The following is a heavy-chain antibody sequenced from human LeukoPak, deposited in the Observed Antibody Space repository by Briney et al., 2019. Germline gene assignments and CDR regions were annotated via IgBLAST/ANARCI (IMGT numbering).Heavy chain of an antibody. CDR1: GFTFSTSA. CDR3: AKDISTSS. Sequence: HPGGSLRLSCVASGFTFSTSAMTWVRQGPGKGLEWVSAISGSGDSTYYTDSVKGRFTISRDNSKNTLYLHMTSLGAEDTAIYYCAKDISTSSWGQGTLVTVSS. V-gene: IGHV3-23*01. J-gene: IGHJ5*02. CDR2: ISGSGDST. D-gene: IGHD2/OR15-2a*01.